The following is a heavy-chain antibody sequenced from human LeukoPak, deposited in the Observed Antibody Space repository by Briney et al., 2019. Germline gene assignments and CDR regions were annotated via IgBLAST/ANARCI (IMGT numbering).Heavy chain of an antibody. CDR1: GGSFSGYY. CDR3: ATDGDYYDSGTYSGH. V-gene: IGHV4-59*10. CDR2: IYTSGST. Sequence: PSETLSLTCAVYGGSFSGYYWSWIRQPAGKGLEWIGRIYTSGSTDYNPSLKSRVTMSVDTSKNQFSLKLTSVTAADTAVYYCATDGDYYDSGTYSGHWGQGTLVTVSS. D-gene: IGHD3-10*01. J-gene: IGHJ4*02.